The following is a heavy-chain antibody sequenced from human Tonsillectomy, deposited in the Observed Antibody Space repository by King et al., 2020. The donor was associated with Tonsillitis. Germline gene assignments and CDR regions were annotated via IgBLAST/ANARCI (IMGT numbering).Heavy chain of an antibody. CDR1: GFTFSSYA. J-gene: IGHJ4*02. V-gene: IGHV3-30-3*01. CDR3: ARDLGRVGATL. D-gene: IGHD1-26*01. CDR2: ISYDGSNK. Sequence: QVQLVESGGGVVQPGRSLRLSCAASGFTFSSYAMHWVRQAPGKGLEWVAVISYDGSNKYYADSVKGRFTISRDNSKNTLYLQMNSLRAEDTAVYYCARDLGRVGATLWGQGTLVTVSS.